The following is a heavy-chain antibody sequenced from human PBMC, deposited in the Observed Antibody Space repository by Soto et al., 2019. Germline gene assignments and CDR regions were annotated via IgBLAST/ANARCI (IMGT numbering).Heavy chain of an antibody. CDR3: ARGENVTFYYDSSGYRTPFDY. CDR1: GGSFSGYY. CDR2: INHSEST. J-gene: IGHJ4*02. D-gene: IGHD3-22*01. Sequence: PSETLALTCAVYGGSFSGYYGSWIRQPPGKGLEWIGEINHSESTNYNPSLKSRVTMSVDTSKNQFSLKLSSVTAADTAVYYCARGENVTFYYDSSGYRTPFDYWGKGTQVT. V-gene: IGHV4-34*01.